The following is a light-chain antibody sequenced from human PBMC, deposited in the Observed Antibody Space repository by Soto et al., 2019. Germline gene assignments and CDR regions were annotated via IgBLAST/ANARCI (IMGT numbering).Light chain of an antibody. CDR2: KVS. CDR1: QGLVFSDGNIY. CDR3: MQGTHWPWT. J-gene: IGKJ1*01. V-gene: IGKV2-30*01. Sequence: DVVMTQSPLSLPVTLGQPASISCRSSQGLVFSDGNIYVNWFQQRPGQSPRRLIYKVSNRDSGVPDRFSGSGSGTDFTLKISRGEAEYIGVYYCMQGTHWPWTFGQGTKVEIK.